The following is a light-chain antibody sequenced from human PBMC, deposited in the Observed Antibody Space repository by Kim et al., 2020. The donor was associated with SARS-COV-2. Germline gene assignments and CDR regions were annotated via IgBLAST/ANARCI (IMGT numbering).Light chain of an antibody. CDR3: TSYTATSTWV. J-gene: IGLJ3*02. CDR2: DVS. Sequence: QSALTQPASVSASPGQSITISCTGASSDFGDYNSVAWYQQHPGKAPKFLIYDVSSRPSGVSTRFSGSKVGNTASLTISGLQADDEADYYCTSYTATSTWVFGGGTQLTVL. CDR1: SSDFGDYNS. V-gene: IGLV2-14*03.